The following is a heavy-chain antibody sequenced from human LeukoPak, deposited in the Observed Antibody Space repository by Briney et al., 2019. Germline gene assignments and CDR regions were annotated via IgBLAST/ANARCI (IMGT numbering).Heavy chain of an antibody. V-gene: IGHV4-39*07. D-gene: IGHD6-13*01. CDR1: NGSISSSRYF. CDR3: ARDRSSSWYKDFDY. J-gene: IGHJ4*02. CDR2: IDYSGST. Sequence: PSETLSLTCSVSNGSISSSRYFWGWIRQPPGKGLEWIGSIDYSGSTYYNPSLKSRVTISVDTSKNHFFLDLSSVTAADTAVYYCARDRSSSWYKDFDYWGQGTLVTVSS.